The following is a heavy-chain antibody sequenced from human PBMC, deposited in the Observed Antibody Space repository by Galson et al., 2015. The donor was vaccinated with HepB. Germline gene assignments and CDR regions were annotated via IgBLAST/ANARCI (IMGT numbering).Heavy chain of an antibody. J-gene: IGHJ6*03. Sequence: SLRLSCAASGFTFSSYAMSWVRQAPGKGLEWVSAISGSGGSTYYADSVKGRFTISRDNSKNTLYLQMNSLRAEDTAVYYCARDKSNIVVVPAVQYYYYYMDVWGKGTTVTVSS. CDR2: ISGSGGST. V-gene: IGHV3-23*01. CDR3: ARDKSNIVVVPAVQYYYYYMDV. CDR1: GFTFSSYA. D-gene: IGHD2-2*01.